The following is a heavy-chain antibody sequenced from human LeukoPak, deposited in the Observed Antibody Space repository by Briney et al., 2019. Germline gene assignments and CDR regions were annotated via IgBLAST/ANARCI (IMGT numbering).Heavy chain of an antibody. CDR3: ARERGDGYVDY. Sequence: SETLPLTCTVSGGSISSYYWSWIRQPAGKGLEWIGRIYTSGSTNYNPSLKSRVTISVDKSKNQFSLKVSSVTAADTAVYYCARERGDGYVDYWGQGTLVTVSS. CDR2: IYTSGST. J-gene: IGHJ4*02. CDR1: GGSISSYY. D-gene: IGHD3-10*01. V-gene: IGHV4-4*07.